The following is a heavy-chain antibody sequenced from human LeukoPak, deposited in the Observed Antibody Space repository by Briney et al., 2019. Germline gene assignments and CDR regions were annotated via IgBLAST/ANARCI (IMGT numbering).Heavy chain of an antibody. J-gene: IGHJ5*02. D-gene: IGHD6-19*01. CDR2: IYTSGRV. Sequence: SETLSLTCTVSGGSISGYHWSWIRQPAGKGLEWIGRIYTSGRVNYNPSLKSRVTMSVDTPKNQFSLNLTSVTAADTAVYYCAKGYSNGYGAWGQGTLVTVSS. CDR1: GGSISGYH. V-gene: IGHV4-4*07. CDR3: AKGYSNGYGA.